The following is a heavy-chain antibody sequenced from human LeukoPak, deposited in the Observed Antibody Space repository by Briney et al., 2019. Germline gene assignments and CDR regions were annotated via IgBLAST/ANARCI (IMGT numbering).Heavy chain of an antibody. D-gene: IGHD3-22*01. J-gene: IGHJ4*02. CDR3: ARGNYYDSSGYYLHTPDY. CDR1: GGSISSGSYY. V-gene: IGHV4-61*02. Sequence: PSQTLSLTCTVSGGSISSGSYYWSWIRQPAGKGLEWIGRIYTSGSTNYNPSLKSRVTISVDTSKNQFSLKLSSVTAADTAVYYCARGNYYDSSGYYLHTPDYWGQGTLVTVSS. CDR2: IYTSGST.